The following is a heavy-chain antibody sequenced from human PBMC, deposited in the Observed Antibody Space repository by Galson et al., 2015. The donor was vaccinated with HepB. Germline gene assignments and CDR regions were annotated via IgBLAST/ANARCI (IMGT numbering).Heavy chain of an antibody. Sequence: LRLSCAAFGFTFSNYAMSWVRQAPGKGLEWVSGIYPSEQTTYYADSVKGRFTISRDNSKNTVYLQMNSLRAEDTAVYFCAKDFCRADNCDPFDYWGQGTLVTVSS. CDR1: GFTFSNYA. V-gene: IGHV3-23*05. CDR3: AKDFCRADNCDPFDY. D-gene: IGHD3-3*01. J-gene: IGHJ4*02. CDR2: IYPSEQTT.